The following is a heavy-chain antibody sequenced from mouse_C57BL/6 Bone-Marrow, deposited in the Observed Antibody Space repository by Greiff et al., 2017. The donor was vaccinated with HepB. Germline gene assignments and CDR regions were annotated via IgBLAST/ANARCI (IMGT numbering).Heavy chain of an antibody. V-gene: IGHV10-1*01. Sequence: EVMLVESGGGLVQPKGSLKLSCAASGFSFNTYAMNWVRQAPGKGLEWVARIRSKSNNYATYYADSVKDRFTISRDDSESMLYLQMNNLKTEDTAMYYCVSLYDGSEYYFDYWGQGTTLTVSS. J-gene: IGHJ2*01. D-gene: IGHD2-3*01. CDR2: IRSKSNNYAT. CDR3: VSLYDGSEYYFDY. CDR1: GFSFNTYA.